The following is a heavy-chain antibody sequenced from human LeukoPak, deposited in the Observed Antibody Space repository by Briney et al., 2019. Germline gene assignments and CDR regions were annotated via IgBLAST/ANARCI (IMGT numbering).Heavy chain of an antibody. CDR2: IIPIFGTA. Sequence: SVKVSCKASGGTFSSYAISWVRQAPGQGLEWMGGIIPIFGTANYAQKFQGRVTITADESTSTAYMELSSLRSEDTAVYYCARDGYRARGGGKHYDFWSGSTKYMDVWGKGTTVTVSS. J-gene: IGHJ6*03. V-gene: IGHV1-69*13. D-gene: IGHD3-3*01. CDR1: GGTFSSYA. CDR3: ARDGYRARGGGKHYDFWSGSTKYMDV.